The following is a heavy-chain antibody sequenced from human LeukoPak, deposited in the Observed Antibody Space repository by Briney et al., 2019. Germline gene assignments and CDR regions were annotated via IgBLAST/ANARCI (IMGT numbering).Heavy chain of an antibody. J-gene: IGHJ4*02. CDR2: ISSSSSTI. D-gene: IGHD3-9*01. Sequence: AGSLRLSCAASGFTFSSYSMNWVRQAPGKGLEWVSYISSSSSTIYYADSVKGRFTISRDNAKNSLYLQMNSLRAEDTAVYYCARDHEIDYDILTGYSLDYWGQGTLVTVSS. CDR3: ARDHEIDYDILTGYSLDY. V-gene: IGHV3-48*01. CDR1: GFTFSSYS.